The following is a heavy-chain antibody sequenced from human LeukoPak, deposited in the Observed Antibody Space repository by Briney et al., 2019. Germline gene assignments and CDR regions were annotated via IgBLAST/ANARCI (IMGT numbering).Heavy chain of an antibody. D-gene: IGHD7-27*01. V-gene: IGHV1-8*01. CDR3: VRTPPNWGFDY. CDR2: MSPNSGDT. CDR1: GYTFTTHD. Sequence: ASVKVSCKASGYTFTTHDINGVRQATGRGPEWLGWMSPNSGDTGYAQKFQGRVTMTSDSSISTAYMELSSLRSEDTAIYYCVRTPPNWGFDYWGQGTLVTVSS. J-gene: IGHJ4*02.